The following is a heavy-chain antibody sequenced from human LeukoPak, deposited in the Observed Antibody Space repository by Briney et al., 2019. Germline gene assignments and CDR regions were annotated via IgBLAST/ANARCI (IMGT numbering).Heavy chain of an antibody. CDR1: GFTFSSYV. CDR3: ATSPPYNSPHY. J-gene: IGHJ4*02. CDR2: ISYDGTIK. Sequence: GGSLRLSCSASGFTFSSYVMHWVRQAPGKGLEWVAVISYDGTIKFYADSVKGRFTISRDTSTNTLYLQIDSLRSEDTAVYYCATSPPYNSPHYWGPGTLVTVSS. D-gene: IGHD1-14*01. V-gene: IGHV3-30*01.